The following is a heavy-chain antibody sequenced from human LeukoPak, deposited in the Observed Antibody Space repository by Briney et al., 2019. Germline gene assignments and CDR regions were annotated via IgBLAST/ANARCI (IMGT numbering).Heavy chain of an antibody. CDR2: IDWDDDK. V-gene: IGHV2-70*04. CDR3: ARTPYCGGDCYVDY. Sequence: SGPTLVNPTQTLTLTCTFSGFSLSTSGMRVSWIRQPPGKALEWLARIDWDDDKFYSTSLKTRLTISKDTSKNQVVLTMTNMDPVDTATYYCARTPYCGGDCYVDYWGQGTPVTVSS. CDR1: GFSLSTSGMR. D-gene: IGHD2-21*02. J-gene: IGHJ4*02.